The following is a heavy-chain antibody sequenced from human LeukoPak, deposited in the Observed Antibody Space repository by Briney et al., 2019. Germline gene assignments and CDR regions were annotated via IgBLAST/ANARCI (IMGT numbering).Heavy chain of an antibody. V-gene: IGHV1-69*05. CDR2: IIPIFGTA. Sequence: ASVKVSCKASGGTFSSYAISWVRQAPGQGLEWMGGIIPIFGTANYAQKFQGRVTITTDESTSTAYMELSSLRSEDTAVYYCARAAIAARLLGYFDYWGREPWSPSPQ. CDR1: GGTFSSYA. CDR3: ARAAIAARLLGYFDY. J-gene: IGHJ4*02. D-gene: IGHD6-6*01.